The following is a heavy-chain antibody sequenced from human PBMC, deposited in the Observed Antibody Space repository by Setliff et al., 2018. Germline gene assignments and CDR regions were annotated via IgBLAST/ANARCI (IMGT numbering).Heavy chain of an antibody. CDR2: MYYSGST. J-gene: IGHJ4*02. CDR3: ARHLLVQGTYHFDY. V-gene: IGHV4-39*01. Sequence: TLSLTCSVSGGSISSGSYYWGWIRQSPGKGLEWIGSMYYSGSTYYNPSFKGRVTLSVDTTKNQFSLKLTSMTAADTAVYFCARHLLVQGTYHFDYWGQGSPVTVSS. CDR1: GGSISSGSYY. D-gene: IGHD3-10*01.